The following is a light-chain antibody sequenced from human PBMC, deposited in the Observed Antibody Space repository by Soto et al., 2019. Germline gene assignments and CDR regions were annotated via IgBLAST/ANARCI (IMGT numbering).Light chain of an antibody. CDR3: QQYNNWPPQLT. CDR1: QSVGTN. Sequence: EIVMTQSPATLSVSPGEGATPSRRAGQSVGTNLAWYQQQPGQAPRLLIYGASTRATGVPARFSGSGSGTEFTLSISSLQSEDFAVYYCQQYNNWPPQLTFGGGTKVDIK. J-gene: IGKJ4*01. CDR2: GAS. V-gene: IGKV3-15*01.